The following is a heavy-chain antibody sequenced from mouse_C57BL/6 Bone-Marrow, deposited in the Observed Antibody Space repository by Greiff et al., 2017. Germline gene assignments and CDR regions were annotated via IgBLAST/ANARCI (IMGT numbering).Heavy chain of an antibody. V-gene: IGHV10-1*01. CDR2: IRSKSNNYAT. Sequence: EVQLVESGGGLVQPTGSLKLSCAASGFSFNTYAMNWVRQAPGKGLEWVARIRSKSNNYATYYADSVKDRFTISRNDSESMLYLQMNNLKTEDTAMYYCVRTYDYDYAMDYWGQGTSVTVSS. CDR3: VRTYDYDYAMDY. J-gene: IGHJ4*01. D-gene: IGHD2-4*01. CDR1: GFSFNTYA.